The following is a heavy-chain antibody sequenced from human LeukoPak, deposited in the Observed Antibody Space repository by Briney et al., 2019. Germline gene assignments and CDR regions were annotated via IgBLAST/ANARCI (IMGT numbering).Heavy chain of an antibody. CDR1: GFTFSSYE. CDR3: AKGAYCSGGRCYLGDLDY. J-gene: IGHJ4*02. D-gene: IGHD2-15*01. CDR2: ISSSGSTI. Sequence: PGGSLRLSCAASGFTFSSYEMNWVRQAPGKGLEWVSYISSSGSTIYYADSVKGRFTISRDNAKNSLYLQMNSLRAEDTAVYYCAKGAYCSGGRCYLGDLDYWGQGTLVTVSS. V-gene: IGHV3-48*03.